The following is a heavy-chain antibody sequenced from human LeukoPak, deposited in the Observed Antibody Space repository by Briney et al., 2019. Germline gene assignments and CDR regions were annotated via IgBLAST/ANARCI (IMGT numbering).Heavy chain of an antibody. CDR2: INCDSGGT. Sequence: ASVKVSCKASGYTFTDFYMHWVRQAPGQGLEWMRWINCDSGGTNYAQHFQGRVTMTWDTSISTAYMELSGLTSADTAVYYCARDPPGVHYGRPIFDYWGQGTLVTVSS. CDR1: GYTFTDFY. J-gene: IGHJ4*02. D-gene: IGHD4-17*01. V-gene: IGHV1-2*02. CDR3: ARDPPGVHYGRPIFDY.